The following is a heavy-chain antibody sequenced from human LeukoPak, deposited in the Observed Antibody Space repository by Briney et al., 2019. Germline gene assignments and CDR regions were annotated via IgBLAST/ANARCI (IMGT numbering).Heavy chain of an antibody. Sequence: SETLSLTCTVSGGSISSGSYYWSWIRQPAGKGLEWIGRIYTSGSTNYNPSLKSRVTISVDTSKNQFSLKLSSVTAADTAVYYCARERIAATAWGQGTLVTVSS. V-gene: IGHV4-61*02. CDR3: ARERIAATA. CDR2: IYTSGST. CDR1: GGSISSGSYY. D-gene: IGHD6-6*01. J-gene: IGHJ5*02.